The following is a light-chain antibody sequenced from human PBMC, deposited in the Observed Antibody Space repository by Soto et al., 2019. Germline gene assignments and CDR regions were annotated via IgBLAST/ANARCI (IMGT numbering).Light chain of an antibody. CDR1: QSISSY. CDR3: QQLKSYPQT. CDR2: AAS. Sequence: DIQLTQSPSSLSASVGDRVTITCRASQSISSYLAWYQKKPGKAPKLLMYAASTLQSGVPSRFSGSGSGTEFTLTISSLQPEDFATYYCQQLKSYPQTFGQGTKV. V-gene: IGKV1-9*01. J-gene: IGKJ1*01.